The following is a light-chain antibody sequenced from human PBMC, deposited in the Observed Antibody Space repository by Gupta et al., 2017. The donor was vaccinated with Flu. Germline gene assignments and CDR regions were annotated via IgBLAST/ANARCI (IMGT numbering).Light chain of an antibody. CDR3: QQRSNWHPEYT. CDR1: QSVGDS. J-gene: IGKJ2*01. CDR2: DTV. Sequence: EIVLTQSPATLSLSPGQSATLSCRASQSVGDSLAWYQQKPGQAPRLLIYDTVKRATGIPARFSGSGAGTDFSLTISSREPEDFAVYFCQQRSNWHPEYTFGQGTXLEIK. V-gene: IGKV3D-11*02.